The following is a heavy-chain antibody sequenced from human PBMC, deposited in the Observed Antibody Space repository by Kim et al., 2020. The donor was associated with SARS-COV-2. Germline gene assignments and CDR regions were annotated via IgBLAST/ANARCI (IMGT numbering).Heavy chain of an antibody. CDR3: ARDSGQPDY. CDR1: GFTFSSYA. D-gene: IGHD6-13*01. V-gene: IGHV3-30-3*01. CDR2: ISYDGSNK. J-gene: IGHJ4*02. Sequence: GGSLRLSCAASGFTFSSYAMHWVRQAPGKGLEWVAVISYDGSNKYYADSVKGRFTISRDNSKNTLYLQMNSLRAEDTAVYYCARDSGQPDYWGQGTLVTVSS.